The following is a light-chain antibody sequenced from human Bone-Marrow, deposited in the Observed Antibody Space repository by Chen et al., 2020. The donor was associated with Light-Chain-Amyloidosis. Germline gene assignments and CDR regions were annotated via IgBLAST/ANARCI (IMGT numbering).Light chain of an antibody. CDR2: EDD. J-gene: IGLJ3*02. CDR1: IGSIAPNY. V-gene: IGLV6-57*01. Sequence: NFMLTQPPSVSEFSGKTVITSCTRCIGSIAPNYVQWYQQRPGSSPTTVIYEDDQRPSGVPDRFSGSIDRSSNSASLTISGLKTEDEADYYCQSYQGSSQGVFGGGTKLTVL. CDR3: QSYQGSSQGV.